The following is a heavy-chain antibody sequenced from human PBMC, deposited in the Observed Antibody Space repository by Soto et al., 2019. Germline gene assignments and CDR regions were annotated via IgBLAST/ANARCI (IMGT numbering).Heavy chain of an antibody. CDR2: INHSGST. CDR3: ARGLRYSGYDGSSSKYYFEY. Sequence: PSETLSLTCAVYGGSFSGYYWSWIRQPPGKGLEWIGEINHSGSTNYNPSLKSRVTISVDTSKNQFSLKLSSVTAADTAVYYCARGLRYSGYDGSSSKYYFEYWGQGTLVTVSS. D-gene: IGHD5-12*01. J-gene: IGHJ4*02. CDR1: GGSFSGYY. V-gene: IGHV4-34*01.